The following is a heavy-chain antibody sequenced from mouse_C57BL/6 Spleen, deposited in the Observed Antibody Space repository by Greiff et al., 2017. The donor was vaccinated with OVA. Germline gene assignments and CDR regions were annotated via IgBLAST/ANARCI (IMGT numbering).Heavy chain of an antibody. CDR2: IHPNSGST. CDR3: AREGAYYSNYGFAY. CDR1: GYTFTSYW. J-gene: IGHJ3*01. D-gene: IGHD2-5*01. Sequence: QVQLQQSGAELVKPGASVKLSCKASGYTFTSYWMHWVKQRPGQGLEWIGMIHPNSGSTNYNEKFKSKATLTVDKSSSTAYMQLSSLTSEDSAVYYCAREGAYYSNYGFAYWGQGTLVTVSA. V-gene: IGHV1-64*01.